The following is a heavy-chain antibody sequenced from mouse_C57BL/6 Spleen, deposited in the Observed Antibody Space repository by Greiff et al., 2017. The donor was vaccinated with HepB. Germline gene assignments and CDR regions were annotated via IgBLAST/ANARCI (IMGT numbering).Heavy chain of an antibody. CDR1: GYTFTSYW. D-gene: IGHD2-10*02. CDR3: ARRGYGNYLYYFGY. CDR2: IDPSDSYT. V-gene: IGHV1-69*01. Sequence: QVQLQQPGAELVMPGASVKLSCKASGYTFTSYWMHWVKQRPGQGLEWIGEIDPSDSYTNYNQKFKGKSTLTVDKSSSTAYMQLSSLTSEDSAVYYCARRGYGNYLYYFGYWGQGTTLTVSS. J-gene: IGHJ2*01.